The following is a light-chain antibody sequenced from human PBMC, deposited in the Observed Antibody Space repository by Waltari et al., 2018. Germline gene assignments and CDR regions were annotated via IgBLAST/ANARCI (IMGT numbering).Light chain of an antibody. V-gene: IGLV2-14*03. Sequence: QSALTQAASVSGSPGQSITISCTGTRRDVGGYKSVSWYQQHPGKAPKPLIYDVTNRPSGVSNRFSGSKSGNTASLTISGLQAEDEADYYCSAYTRSGTYVFGTGTKVTVL. J-gene: IGLJ1*01. CDR2: DVT. CDR3: SAYTRSGTYV. CDR1: RRDVGGYKS.